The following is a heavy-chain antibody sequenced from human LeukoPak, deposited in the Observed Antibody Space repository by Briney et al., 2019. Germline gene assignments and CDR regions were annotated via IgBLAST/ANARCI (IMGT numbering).Heavy chain of an antibody. CDR2: ISSSGSTI. V-gene: IGHV3-11*01. CDR1: GFTFSGYW. CDR3: ARENFVSSGCLDY. Sequence: GGSLRLSCEASGFTFSGYWMHWVRQAPGKGLEWVSYISSSGSTIYYADSVKGRFTISRDNAKNSLYLQMNSLRAEDTAVYYCARENFVSSGCLDYWGQGTLVTVSS. J-gene: IGHJ4*02. D-gene: IGHD3-22*01.